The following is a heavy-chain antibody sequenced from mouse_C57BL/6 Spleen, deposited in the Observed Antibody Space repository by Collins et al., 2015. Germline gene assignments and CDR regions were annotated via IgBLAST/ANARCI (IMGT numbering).Heavy chain of an antibody. D-gene: IGHD2-4*01. J-gene: IGHJ3*01. V-gene: IGHV14-3*02. CDR3: ARGNDYDGGAWFAY. CDR2: IDPANGNT. CDR1: GFNIKDTY. Sequence: EVQLQQSGAELVKPGASVKLSCTASGFNIKDTYMHWVKQRPEQGLEWIGRIDPANGNTKYDPKFQGKATITADTSSNTAYLQLSSLTSEDTAVYYCARGNDYDGGAWFAYWGQGTLVTVSA.